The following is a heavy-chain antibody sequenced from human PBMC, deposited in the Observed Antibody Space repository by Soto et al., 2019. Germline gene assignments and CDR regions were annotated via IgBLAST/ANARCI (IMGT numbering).Heavy chain of an antibody. J-gene: IGHJ6*02. CDR1: GGTFSNYG. CDR2: IIPIFGTA. V-gene: IGHV1-69*13. Sequence: ASVKVSCKASGGTFSNYGISWVRQAPGQGLEWMGGIIPIFGTATYAQKFQGRVTIIADESTSTAYMELSSLRSEDTAVYYCARDDSSGYLYGMDVRGQGTTVTVSS. D-gene: IGHD3-22*01. CDR3: ARDDSSGYLYGMDV.